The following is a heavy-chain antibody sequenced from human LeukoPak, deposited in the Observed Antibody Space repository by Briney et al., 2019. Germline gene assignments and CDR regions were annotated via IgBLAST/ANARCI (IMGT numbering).Heavy chain of an antibody. V-gene: IGHV3-48*04. CDR3: ARAYYYDSSGYHDY. CDR2: ISSSSSTI. J-gene: IGHJ4*02. Sequence: GGSLRLSCAASGFTFSSYSMNRVRQAPGKGLEWVSYISSSSSTIYYADSVKGRFTISRDNAKNSLYLQMNSLRAEDTAVYYCARAYYYDSSGYHDYWGQGTLVTVSS. CDR1: GFTFSSYS. D-gene: IGHD3-22*01.